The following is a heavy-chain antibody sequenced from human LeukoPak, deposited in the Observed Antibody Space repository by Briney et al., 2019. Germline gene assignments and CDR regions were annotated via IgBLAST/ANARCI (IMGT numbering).Heavy chain of an antibody. CDR3: ARGEYYDFWSGYYFAEYFQH. CDR1: GGSISSYY. D-gene: IGHD3-3*01. CDR2: IYYSGST. J-gene: IGHJ1*01. V-gene: IGHV4-59*01. Sequence: SETLSPTCTVSGGSISSYYWSWIRQPPGKGLEWIGYIYYSGSTNYNPPLKSRVTISVDTSKNQFSLKLSSVTAADTAVYYCARGEYYDFWSGYYFAEYFQHWGQGTLVTVSS.